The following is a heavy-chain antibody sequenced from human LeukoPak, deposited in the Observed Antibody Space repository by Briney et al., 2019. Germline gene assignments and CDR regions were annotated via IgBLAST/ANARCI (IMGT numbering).Heavy chain of an antibody. V-gene: IGHV3-74*01. Sequence: PGGSLRLSCAASGFTFSRFWMHWVRQPPGKGLVWVSRIDTDGSTTTYADSVKGRFTISRDNAKNTVYLQINSLRAEDTAVYYCATPNSFGNDYWGQGVLVTVSS. J-gene: IGHJ4*02. D-gene: IGHD5-18*01. CDR1: GFTFSRFW. CDR2: IDTDGSTT. CDR3: ATPNSFGNDY.